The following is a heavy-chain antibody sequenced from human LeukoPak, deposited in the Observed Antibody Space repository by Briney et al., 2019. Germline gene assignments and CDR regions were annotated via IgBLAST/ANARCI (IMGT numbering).Heavy chain of an antibody. CDR3: ARRGYRSGANAFDI. CDR2: IYPGDSDT. CDR1: GYSFSTYW. Sequence: GESLKISCKGSGYSFSTYWIGWVRQIPGKGLEWMGIIYPGDSDTRYSPSFQGQVTISADKSISTAYLQWSSLKASDTAMYYCARRGYRSGANAFDIWGQGTMVTVSS. J-gene: IGHJ3*02. V-gene: IGHV5-51*01. D-gene: IGHD6-19*01.